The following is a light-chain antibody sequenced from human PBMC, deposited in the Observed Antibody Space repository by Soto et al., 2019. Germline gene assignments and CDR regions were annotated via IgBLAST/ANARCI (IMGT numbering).Light chain of an antibody. CDR1: SSNIGSNT. J-gene: IGLJ3*02. V-gene: IGLV1-44*01. Sequence: QPVLTQPPSASGTPGQRGTISCSGSSSNIGSNTVNWYQQLPGTATKLLIYSNNQRPSGVPDRFSGSKSGTSASLAISGLQSEDEADYCCAAWYDSLNGWVFGGGTKLTVL. CDR2: SNN. CDR3: AAWYDSLNGWV.